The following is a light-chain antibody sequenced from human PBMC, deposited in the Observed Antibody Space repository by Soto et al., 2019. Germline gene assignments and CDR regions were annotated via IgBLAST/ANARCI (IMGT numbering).Light chain of an antibody. Sequence: EIVLTQSPGTLSLSPGERATLSCRASQCVSSTYIAWYQQNPGQAPRLLIYGASSRATGIPDRFSGSGSGTDFTLTISRLEPEDFAVHFCQQYGRSPPFTFGQGTKVEIK. CDR3: QQYGRSPPFT. CDR1: QCVSSTY. CDR2: GAS. V-gene: IGKV3-20*01. J-gene: IGKJ2*01.